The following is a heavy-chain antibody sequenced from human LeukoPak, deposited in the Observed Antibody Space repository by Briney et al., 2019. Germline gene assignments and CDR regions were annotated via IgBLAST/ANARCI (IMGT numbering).Heavy chain of an antibody. J-gene: IGHJ6*03. D-gene: IGHD1-26*01. CDR2: IYTSGST. CDR3: ARERGSYYYYMDV. V-gene: IGHV4-4*07. CDR1: GGSISSYY. Sequence: PSETLSLTCTVSGGSISSYYWSWIRQPAGKGLGWIGRIYTSGSTNYNPSLKSRVTISVDKSKNQFSLKLSSVAAADTAVYYCARERGSYYYYMDVWGKGTTVTVSS.